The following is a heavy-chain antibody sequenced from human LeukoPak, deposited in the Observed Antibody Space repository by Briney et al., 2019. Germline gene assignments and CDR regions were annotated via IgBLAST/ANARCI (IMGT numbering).Heavy chain of an antibody. CDR3: ARDLSSGYFVGYYYYMDV. J-gene: IGHJ6*03. D-gene: IGHD3-22*01. Sequence: GGSLRLSCAASGFTFSSYSMNWVRQAPGKGLEWVSSISSSSSYIYYADSVKGRFTISRDNAKNSLYLQMNSLRAEDTAVYYCARDLSSGYFVGYYYYMDVWGKGTTVTVSS. CDR2: ISSSSSYI. V-gene: IGHV3-21*01. CDR1: GFTFSSYS.